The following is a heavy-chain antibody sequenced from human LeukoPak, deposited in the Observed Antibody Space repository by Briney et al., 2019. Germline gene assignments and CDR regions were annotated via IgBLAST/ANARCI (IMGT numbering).Heavy chain of an antibody. CDR3: ARGGSHCSGGSCYSLDWFDP. CDR1: VGSISSYY. Sequence: SETLSLTCTVSVGSISSYYWSWIRQPPGKGLEWIGYIYYSGSTKYNPSLKSRATISVDTSKNQFSLKLSSVTAADTAVYYCARGGSHCSGGSCYSLDWFDPWGQGTLVTVSS. CDR2: IYYSGST. V-gene: IGHV4-59*01. J-gene: IGHJ5*02. D-gene: IGHD2-15*01.